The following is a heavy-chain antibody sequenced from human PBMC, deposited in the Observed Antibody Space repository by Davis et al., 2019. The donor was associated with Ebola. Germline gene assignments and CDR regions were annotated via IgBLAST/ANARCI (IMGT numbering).Heavy chain of an antibody. CDR3: AKCGLQGAMVNYYYMDV. J-gene: IGHJ6*03. CDR1: GFTFADYA. Sequence: PGGSLRLSCAAFGFTFADYAMHWVRQAPGKGLEWVSLISWDGGSTYYADSVKGRFTISRDNSKNSLYLQMNSLRAEDTALYYCAKCGLQGAMVNYYYMDVWGKGTTVTVSS. D-gene: IGHD5-18*01. CDR2: ISWDGGST. V-gene: IGHV3-43D*03.